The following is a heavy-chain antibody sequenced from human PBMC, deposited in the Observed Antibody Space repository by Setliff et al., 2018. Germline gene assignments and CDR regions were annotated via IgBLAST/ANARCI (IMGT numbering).Heavy chain of an antibody. Sequence: SETLSLTCTVSGYSISSGYYWGWIRQPPGKGLEWIGSIYHSGSTYYNPSLKSRVTISVDTSKNQFSLKLSSVTAADTAVYYCARESRATYNFWSGYYSTDAFDIWGQGTMVTGS. J-gene: IGHJ3*02. D-gene: IGHD3-3*01. CDR2: IYHSGST. V-gene: IGHV4-38-2*02. CDR3: ARESRATYNFWSGYYSTDAFDI. CDR1: GYSISSGYY.